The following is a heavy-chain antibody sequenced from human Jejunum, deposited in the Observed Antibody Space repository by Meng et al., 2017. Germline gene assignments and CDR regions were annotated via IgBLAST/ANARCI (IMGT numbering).Heavy chain of an antibody. CDR3: AKDRGNWGSGWDS. J-gene: IGHJ4*02. V-gene: IGHV3-23*01. CDR2: ISAATRSI. Sequence: GGSLRLSCGASGFIFSSYAMAWVRQTPGKGLEWVSSISAATRSIYYVDSVTGRFTISRDNSKNTVYLQMNSLRAEDTAVYYCAKDRGNWGSGWDSWGQGTVVTVSS. CDR1: GFIFSSYA. D-gene: IGHD7-27*01.